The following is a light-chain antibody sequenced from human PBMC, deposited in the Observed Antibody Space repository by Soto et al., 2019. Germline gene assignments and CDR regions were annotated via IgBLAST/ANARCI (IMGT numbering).Light chain of an antibody. CDR3: QQYGSSLPWT. J-gene: IGKJ1*01. CDR1: HNINNY. V-gene: IGKV1-39*01. CDR2: GAS. Sequence: DIQMTQSPSSLSASVGDRVTITCRASHNINNYLSWYQQKPGKAPKLLIYGASSLQSGVASRFSGSGSATEFTLTISRLEPEDFAVFYCQQYGSSLPWTFGQGTKVDIK.